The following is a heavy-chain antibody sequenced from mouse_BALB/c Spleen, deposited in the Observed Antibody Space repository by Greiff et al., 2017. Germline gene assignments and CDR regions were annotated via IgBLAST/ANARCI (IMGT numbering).Heavy chain of an antibody. CDR1: GYSITSDYA. CDR2: ISYSGST. V-gene: IGHV3-2*02. Sequence: DVKLVESGPGLVKPSQSLSLTCTVTGYSITSDYAWNWIRQFPGNKLEWMGYISYSGSTSYNPSLKSRISITRDTSKNQFFLQLNSVTTEDTATYYCARRGYSLFDYWGQGTTLTVSS. J-gene: IGHJ2*01. CDR3: ARRGYSLFDY. D-gene: IGHD2-14*01.